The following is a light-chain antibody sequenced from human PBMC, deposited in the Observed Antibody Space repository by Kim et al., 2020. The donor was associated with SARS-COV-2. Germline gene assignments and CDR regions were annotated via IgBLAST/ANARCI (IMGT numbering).Light chain of an antibody. V-gene: IGLV1-51*01. CDR3: ATWDTKQTPYWL. Sequence: AAPGQRVPIACSGLGSNSVSWYRQLPGTAPNLLISDNDRRPSGIPDRFSGSKSGTSATLVIIGLQTGDEADYYCATWDTKQTPYWLFGGGTQLTVL. CDR2: DND. CDR1: LGSNS. J-gene: IGLJ3*02.